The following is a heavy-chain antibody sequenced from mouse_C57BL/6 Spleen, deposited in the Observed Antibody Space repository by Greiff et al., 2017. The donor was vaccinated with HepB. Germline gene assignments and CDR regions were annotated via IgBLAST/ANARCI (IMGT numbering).Heavy chain of an antibody. CDR1: GYTFTSYW. CDR2: IDPSDSYT. Sequence: QVQLQQPGAELVMPGASVKLSCKASGYTFTSYWMHWVKQRPGQGLEWIGEIDPSDSYTNYNQKFKGKSTLTVDKSSSTAYMQLSSLTSEDSAVYYCARWADSQRGDYAMDYWGQGTSVTVSS. D-gene: IGHD3-1*01. CDR3: ARWADSQRGDYAMDY. V-gene: IGHV1-69*01. J-gene: IGHJ4*01.